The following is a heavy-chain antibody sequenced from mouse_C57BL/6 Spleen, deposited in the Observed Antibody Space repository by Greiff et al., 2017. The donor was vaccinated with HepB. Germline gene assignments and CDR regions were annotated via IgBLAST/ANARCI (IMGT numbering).Heavy chain of an antibody. J-gene: IGHJ4*01. CDR3: ARDYYGSHYYAMDY. D-gene: IGHD1-1*01. V-gene: IGHV3-6*01. Sequence: DVQLQESGPGLVKPSQSLSLTCSVTGYSITSGYYWNWIRQFPGNKLEWMGYISYDGSNNYNPSLKNRISITRDTSKNQFFLKLNSVTTEDTATYYCARDYYGSHYYAMDYWGQGTSVTVSS. CDR1: GYSITSGYY. CDR2: ISYDGSN.